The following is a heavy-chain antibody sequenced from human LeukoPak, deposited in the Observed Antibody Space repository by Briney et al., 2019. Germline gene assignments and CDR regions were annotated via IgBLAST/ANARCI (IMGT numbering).Heavy chain of an antibody. V-gene: IGHV3-33*01. CDR3: AQGPTPYGDYNYYYGMDV. J-gene: IGHJ6*02. CDR2: IWYDGSNK. Sequence: GRSLRLSCAASGFTFSSYGMHWVRQAPGKGLEWVAVIWYDGSNKYYADSVKGRFTISRDNSKNTLHLQMNSLRAEDTAVYYCAQGPTPYGDYNYYYGMDVWGQGTTVTVSS. D-gene: IGHD4-17*01. CDR1: GFTFSSYG.